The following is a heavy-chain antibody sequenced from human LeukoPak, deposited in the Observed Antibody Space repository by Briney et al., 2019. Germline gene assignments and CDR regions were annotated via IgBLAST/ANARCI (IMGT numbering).Heavy chain of an antibody. CDR1: GGSISSSSYY. Sequence: SEALSLTCTVSGGSISSSSYYWGWIRQPPGKGLEWIGSIYYSGSTYYNPSLKSRVTISVDTSKNQFSLKLSSVTAADTAVYYCASLRFIGYYYYMDVWGKGTTVTVSS. D-gene: IGHD5/OR15-5a*01. V-gene: IGHV4-39*01. CDR2: IYYSGST. CDR3: ASLRFIGYYYYMDV. J-gene: IGHJ6*03.